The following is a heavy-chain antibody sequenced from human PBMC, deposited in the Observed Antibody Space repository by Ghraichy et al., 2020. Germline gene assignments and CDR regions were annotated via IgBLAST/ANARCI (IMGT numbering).Heavy chain of an antibody. V-gene: IGHV4-59*01. CDR1: GGSISSYY. D-gene: IGHD2-8*02. CDR3: ARSRVTRGVVWFDP. Sequence: SETLSLTCTVSGGSISSYYWSWIRQPPGKGLEWIGYIYYSGSTNYNPSLKSRVTISVDTSKNQFSLKLSSVTAADTAVYYCARSRVTRGVVWFDPWGQGTLVTVSS. CDR2: IYYSGST. J-gene: IGHJ5*02.